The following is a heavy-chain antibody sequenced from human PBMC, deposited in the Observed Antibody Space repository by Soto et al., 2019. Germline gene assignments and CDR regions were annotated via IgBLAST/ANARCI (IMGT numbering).Heavy chain of an antibody. V-gene: IGHV3-23*01. CDR2: ISSSGST. CDR3: ARERPTMIVVVMTN. J-gene: IGHJ3*01. Sequence: PGGSLRLSCAASGFTFSDSAMTWVRQAPGKGLEWVSVISSSGSTYYADSVKGRFTISRDNSKNTLYLEMNSLRVEDTAVYYCARERPTMIVVVMTNWGQGTMVTVSS. D-gene: IGHD3-22*01. CDR1: GFTFSDSA.